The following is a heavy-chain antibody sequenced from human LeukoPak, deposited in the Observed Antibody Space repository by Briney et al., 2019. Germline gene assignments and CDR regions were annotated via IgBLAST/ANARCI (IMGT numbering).Heavy chain of an antibody. J-gene: IGHJ5*02. CDR3: ARGYCSSSGCYDWFDP. CDR2: ISAYNGNT. V-gene: IGHV1-18*01. Sequence: ASVKVSCKASGYTFTSYGISWVRQAPGQGLEWMGWISAYNGNTNYAQKLQGRVTMTTDTSTSTAYMELRRLRSDDTAVYFCARGYCSSSGCYDWFDPWGQGTLVTVSS. D-gene: IGHD2-2*01. CDR1: GYTFTSYG.